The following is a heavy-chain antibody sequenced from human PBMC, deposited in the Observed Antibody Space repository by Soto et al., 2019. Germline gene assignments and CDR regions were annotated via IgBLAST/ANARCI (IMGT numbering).Heavy chain of an antibody. CDR2: IYNRGNT. CDR1: GGSNSSYY. V-gene: IGHV4-59*01. CDR3: ARSTIRHAFDI. Sequence: PSETLSLTCTVSGGSNSSYYWSWIRQPPGKGLEWIGYIYNRGNTNYNPSLKSRVTISVHTSKNQFSLKLGSVTAADTAVYFCARSTIRHAFDIWGQGTVVTVSS. J-gene: IGHJ3*02.